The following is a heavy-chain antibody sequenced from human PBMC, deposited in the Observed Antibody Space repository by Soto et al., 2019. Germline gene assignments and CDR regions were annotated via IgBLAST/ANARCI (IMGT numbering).Heavy chain of an antibody. CDR3: ARDRYIAAAGTVYYYGMDV. D-gene: IGHD6-13*01. CDR1: GFTFSSYW. J-gene: IGHJ6*02. CDR2: IKQDGSEK. V-gene: IGHV3-7*01. Sequence: GGSLRLSCAASGFTFSSYWMSWVRQAPGKGLEWVANIKQDGSEKYYVDSVKGRFTISRDNAKNSLYLQMNSLRAEDTAVYYCARDRYIAAAGTVYYYGMDVWGQGTTVTVSS.